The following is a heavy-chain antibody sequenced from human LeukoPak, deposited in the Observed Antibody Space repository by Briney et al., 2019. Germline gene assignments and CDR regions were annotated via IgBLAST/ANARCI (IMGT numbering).Heavy chain of an antibody. V-gene: IGHV3-23*01. D-gene: IGHD2-8*01. CDR1: GFTFSSSA. CDR3: AKEYCSNSVCHSLDY. CDR2: ISNNGGYT. J-gene: IGHJ4*02. Sequence: GGSLRLSCAASGFTFSSSAMSWVRQAPGKGLEWVSAISNNGGYTYYADSVQGRFTISRDNSKNTLYLQMNSLRAEDTAVYYCAKEYCSNSVCHSLDYWGQGTLVTVSS.